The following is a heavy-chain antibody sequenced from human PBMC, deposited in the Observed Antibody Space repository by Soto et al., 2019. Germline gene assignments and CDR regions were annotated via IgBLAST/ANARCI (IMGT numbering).Heavy chain of an antibody. Sequence: QVQLAESGGGVVQPGRSLRLSCIGSGFRFSDYGMHWVRQAPGKGLEWVAMMSFDGTYKYSADSVKGRFIISRDNSKNTLFLQMKSLRAEETDVYYCAKDRRDGEYNSVYDFWGQGTLVTVSS. CDR2: MSFDGTYK. D-gene: IGHD4-17*01. CDR1: GFRFSDYG. V-gene: IGHV3-30*18. CDR3: AKDRRDGEYNSVYDF. J-gene: IGHJ4*02.